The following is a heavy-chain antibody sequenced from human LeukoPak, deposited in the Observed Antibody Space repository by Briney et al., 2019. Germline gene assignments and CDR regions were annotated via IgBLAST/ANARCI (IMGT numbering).Heavy chain of an antibody. CDR2: IKQDGSEK. CDR3: ARDKQLSGYFDY. J-gene: IGHJ4*02. CDR1: GFTFSSYW. Sequence: GGSLRLSCAASGFTFSSYWVSWVRQAPGKGLEWVANIKQDGSEKYYVDSVKGRFTISRDNAKNSLYLQMNSLRAEDTAVYYCARDKQLSGYFDYWGQGTLVTVSS. D-gene: IGHD6-6*01. V-gene: IGHV3-7*01.